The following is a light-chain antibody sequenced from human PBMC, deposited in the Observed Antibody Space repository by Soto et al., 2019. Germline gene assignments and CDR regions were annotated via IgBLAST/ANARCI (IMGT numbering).Light chain of an antibody. V-gene: IGKV3-11*01. J-gene: IGKJ5*01. Sequence: EIVLTQSPATLSFSPGERATLSCRASQSVAHYLAWYQQKPGQAPRLFIYDASNRATGIPARFSGSGSGTDFTLTISRLEPDEFAVYYCQQRSNWPPSITFGQGTRLEI. CDR3: QQRSNWPPSIT. CDR2: DAS. CDR1: QSVAHY.